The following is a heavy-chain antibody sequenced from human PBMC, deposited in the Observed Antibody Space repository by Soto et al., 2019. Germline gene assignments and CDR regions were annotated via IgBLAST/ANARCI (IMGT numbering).Heavy chain of an antibody. Sequence: ESLKRFCAGSGKSITSYWIGLGRQMRGKGLEWRGIIYPVDSDTRYSPSFQRQVTIPADKSISTAYLQWRSLKASDNAMYYCARPGSGDYYDSSGYYYDAFDIWGQGTMVTVSS. CDR3: ARPGSGDYYDSSGYYYDAFDI. CDR1: GKSITSYW. J-gene: IGHJ3*02. D-gene: IGHD3-22*01. CDR2: IYPVDSDT. V-gene: IGHV5-51*01.